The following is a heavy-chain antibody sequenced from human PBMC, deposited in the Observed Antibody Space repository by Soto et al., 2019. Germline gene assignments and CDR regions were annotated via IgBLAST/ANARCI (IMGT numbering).Heavy chain of an antibody. J-gene: IGHJ4*02. D-gene: IGHD5-12*01. CDR2: ITASGGET. CDR1: GFTFSRHA. Sequence: PGGSLRLSCAASGFTFSRHAMIWVRQAPGKGLEWVSSITASGGETYYTDSVKGRFTVSRDNSQNTRYLQMNSLRVEDTAVYYCAKRAGYDVDYWGQGTLVTVSS. V-gene: IGHV3-23*01. CDR3: AKRAGYDVDY.